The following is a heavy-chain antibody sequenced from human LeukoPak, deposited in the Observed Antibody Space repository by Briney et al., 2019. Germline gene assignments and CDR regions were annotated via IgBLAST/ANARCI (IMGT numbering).Heavy chain of an antibody. CDR3: ARDCSGDGCYSRTLAI. V-gene: IGHV4-4*02. J-gene: IGHJ3*02. CDR2: IHHGGST. CDR1: GVSIVSNYW. Sequence: PSETVSLTCAVSGVSIVSNYWWNWVRQSPGKGLEWIGQIHHGGSTIYNPSLKSRVTISVDKSRSQLSLKVDSVTAADSAVYYCARDCSGDGCYSRTLAIWGQGTMVIVSS. D-gene: IGHD2-15*01.